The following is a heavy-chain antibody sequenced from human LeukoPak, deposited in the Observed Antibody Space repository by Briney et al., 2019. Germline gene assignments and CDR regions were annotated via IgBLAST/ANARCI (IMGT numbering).Heavy chain of an antibody. CDR1: GGSISSYY. V-gene: IGHV4-59*01. Sequence: SETLSLTCTVSGGSISSYYWGWIRQPPGKGLEWIGYIYSSGSTNYNPSLKSRVTISVDTSKNQFSLKLSSVTAADTAVYYCARDRTTVSKKGNWFDPWGQGTLVTVSS. J-gene: IGHJ5*02. CDR2: IYSSGST. CDR3: ARDRTTVSKKGNWFDP. D-gene: IGHD4-17*01.